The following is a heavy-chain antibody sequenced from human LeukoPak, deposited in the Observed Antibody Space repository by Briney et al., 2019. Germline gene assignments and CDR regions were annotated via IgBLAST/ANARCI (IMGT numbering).Heavy chain of an antibody. J-gene: IGHJ4*02. D-gene: IGHD1-26*01. V-gene: IGHV4-34*01. Sequence: PSETLSLTCAVYGGSFSGYYWSWIRQPPEKGLEWIGEINHSGSTNYNPSLKSRVTISVDTSKNQFSLKLGSVTAADTAVYYCARAKVGATPFDYWGQGTLVTVSS. CDR2: INHSGST. CDR1: GGSFSGYY. CDR3: ARAKVGATPFDY.